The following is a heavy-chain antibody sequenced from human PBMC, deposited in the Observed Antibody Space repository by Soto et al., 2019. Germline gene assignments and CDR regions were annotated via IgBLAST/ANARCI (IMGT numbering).Heavy chain of an antibody. J-gene: IGHJ4*02. CDR2: IGGSGDDT. Sequence: GGSLRLSCAASGFTFSSCAMSWVRQAPGKGLEWVSGIGGSGDDTEYTDSVKGRFAISRDNSKNTVSLQMSSLRVEDTAVYYCVRGELRPRFDYWGQGTLVTVSS. CDR3: VRGELRPRFDY. V-gene: IGHV3-23*01. CDR1: GFTFSSCA. D-gene: IGHD1-7*01.